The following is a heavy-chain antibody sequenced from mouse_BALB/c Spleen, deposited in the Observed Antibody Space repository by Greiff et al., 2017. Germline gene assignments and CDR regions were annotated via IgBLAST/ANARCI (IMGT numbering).Heavy chain of an antibody. Sequence: DVMLVESGGGLVQPGGSLKLSCAASGFTFSSYGMSWVRQTPDKRLELVATINSNGGSTYYPDSVKGRFTISRDNAKNTLYLQMSSLKSEDTAMYYCARRGDAMDYWGQGTSVTVSS. CDR2: INSNGGST. CDR3: ARRGDAMDY. V-gene: IGHV5-6-3*01. CDR1: GFTFSSYG. J-gene: IGHJ4*01.